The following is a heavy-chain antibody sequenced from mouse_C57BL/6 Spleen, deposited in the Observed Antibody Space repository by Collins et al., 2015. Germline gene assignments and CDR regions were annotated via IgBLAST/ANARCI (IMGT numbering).Heavy chain of an antibody. CDR3: ARSGYSNYWYFDV. V-gene: IGHV1-64*01. J-gene: IGHJ1*03. CDR2: IHPNSGST. CDR1: GYTFTSYW. Sequence: QVQLQQPGAELVKPGASVKLSCKASGYTFTSYWMHWVKQRPGQGLEWIGMIHPNSGSTNYNEKFKSNATLTVDKSSSTAYMQLSSLTSEDSAVYYCARSGYSNYWYFDVWGIGTTVTVSS. D-gene: IGHD2-5*01.